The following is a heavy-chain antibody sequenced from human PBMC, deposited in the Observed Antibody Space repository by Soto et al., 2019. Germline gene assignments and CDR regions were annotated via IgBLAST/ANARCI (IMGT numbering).Heavy chain of an antibody. CDR1: GGSFSGYY. Sequence: SATLSLTCAVYGGSFSGYYWSWIRQPPGKGLEWIGEIYHTGPTNYNTSLKSRVTISVDKSKNHFSLNLNSVTAADTAVYYCARAVEMATNIDYWGQGTLVTVSS. D-gene: IGHD5-12*01. J-gene: IGHJ4*02. CDR3: ARAVEMATNIDY. V-gene: IGHV4-34*01. CDR2: IYHTGPT.